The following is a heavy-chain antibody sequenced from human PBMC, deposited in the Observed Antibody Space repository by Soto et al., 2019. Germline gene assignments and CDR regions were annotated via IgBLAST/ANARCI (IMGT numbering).Heavy chain of an antibody. Sequence: ASVKVSCKASGYTFTSYAMHWVRQAPGQRLEWMGWINAGNGNTKYSQKFQGRVTMTRDTSTSTAYMELRSLRSDDTAVYYCARDDGIAVAGTPSKNWGQGTLVTVSS. D-gene: IGHD6-19*01. CDR1: GYTFTSYA. J-gene: IGHJ4*02. CDR2: INAGNGNT. V-gene: IGHV1-3*01. CDR3: ARDDGIAVAGTPSKN.